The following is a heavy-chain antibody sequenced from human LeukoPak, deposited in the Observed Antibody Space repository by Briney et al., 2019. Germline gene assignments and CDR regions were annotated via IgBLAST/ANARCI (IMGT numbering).Heavy chain of an antibody. CDR2: IYYSGST. Sequence: SETLSLTCTVSGGSISSYYWSWIRQPPGKGLQWIGYIYYSGSTNYNPSLKSRVTISVDRSKNQFSLKLRSVTAADTAIYYCAKILYSNNVDYWGQGTLVTVSS. CDR1: GGSISSYY. J-gene: IGHJ4*02. CDR3: AKILYSNNVDY. V-gene: IGHV4-59*12. D-gene: IGHD6-13*01.